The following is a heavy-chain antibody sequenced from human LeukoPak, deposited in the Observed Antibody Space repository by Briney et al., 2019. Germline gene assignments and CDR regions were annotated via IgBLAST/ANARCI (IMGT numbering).Heavy chain of an antibody. Sequence: SETLSLTCSVSVGSIRSTTYYWGWIRQPPGKGLEWIGSIHYSGNTYYSPSLMSRVTISVDTSKNQFSLNLSSVTAADTAVYFCARAPHFFDTSGSRYYFDYWGQGALVTVSS. J-gene: IGHJ4*02. CDR1: VGSIRSTTYY. D-gene: IGHD3-22*01. V-gene: IGHV4-39*07. CDR2: IHYSGNT. CDR3: ARAPHFFDTSGSRYYFDY.